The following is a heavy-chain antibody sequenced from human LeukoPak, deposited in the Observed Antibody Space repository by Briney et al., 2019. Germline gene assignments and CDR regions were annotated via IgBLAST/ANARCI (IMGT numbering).Heavy chain of an antibody. Sequence: GGSLRHSCAASGFTFSSYAMSWVRQAPGKGLEGVSAIGGSGGRTYYADSVKGRFTISRDNSKNTLYLQMNSLRAEDTAVYYCAKGHGYSYGTYYFDYWGQGTLVTVSS. J-gene: IGHJ4*02. CDR3: AKGHGYSYGTYYFDY. D-gene: IGHD5-18*01. V-gene: IGHV3-23*01. CDR2: IGGSGGRT. CDR1: GFTFSSYA.